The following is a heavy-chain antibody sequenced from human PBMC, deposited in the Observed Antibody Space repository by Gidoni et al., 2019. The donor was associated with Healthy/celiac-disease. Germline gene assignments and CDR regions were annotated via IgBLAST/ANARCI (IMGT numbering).Heavy chain of an antibody. CDR1: GGSISSYY. CDR2: IYYSGST. V-gene: IGHV4-59*01. Sequence: QVQLQESGPGLVTPSETLSLTCTVSGGSISSYYWSWIRQPPGKGLEWIGYIYYSGSTNYNPSLKSRVTISVDTSKNQFSLKLSSVTAADTAVYYCARESRYCSSTSCYYYMDVWGKGTTVTVSS. CDR3: ARESRYCSSTSCYYYMDV. J-gene: IGHJ6*03. D-gene: IGHD2-2*01.